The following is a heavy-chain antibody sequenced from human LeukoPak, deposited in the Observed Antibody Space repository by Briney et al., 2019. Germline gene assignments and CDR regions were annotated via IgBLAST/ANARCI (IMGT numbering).Heavy chain of an antibody. Sequence: GGSLRLSCAASGFTFSSYAMGWVRQAPGKGLEWVSGISGSGTNTYYADSVKGRFTISRDNSKNTLYLQMNNLRAEDTAVYYCATERGDSPDYWGQGTLVTVSS. CDR1: GFTFSSYA. CDR3: ATERGDSPDY. J-gene: IGHJ4*02. CDR2: ISGSGTNT. D-gene: IGHD2-21*01. V-gene: IGHV3-23*01.